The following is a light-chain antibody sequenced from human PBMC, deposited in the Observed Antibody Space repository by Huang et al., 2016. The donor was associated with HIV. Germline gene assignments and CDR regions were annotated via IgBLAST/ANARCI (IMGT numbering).Light chain of an antibody. CDR2: LGA. J-gene: IGKJ2*01. V-gene: IGKV2-28*01. CDR1: QSLLHTNGYNY. Sequence: DIVMTQSPLSLPVTPGEPASISFRSSQSLLHTNGYNYLDWYLQKPGQSPQLLIYLGAHRATGVPDRFSCSGSGTDFTLKISRVEADDVGVYYCMEGLQTPPNTFGQGTKLEI. CDR3: MEGLQTPPNT.